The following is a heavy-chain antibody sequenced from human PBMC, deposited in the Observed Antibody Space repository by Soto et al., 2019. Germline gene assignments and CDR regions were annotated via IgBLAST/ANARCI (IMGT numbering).Heavy chain of an antibody. CDR2: ISSDGNNK. V-gene: IGHV3-30*18. CDR1: GFTFDSHG. CDR3: AKDLLPNAVTTCGS. D-gene: IGHD4-17*01. Sequence: QVQLVESGGGAVQPGRSLRLSCAASGFTFDSHGMHWVGQAPGKGLEWVAVISSDGNNKYYADSVKGRFTTSRDNFNNILYLQMSSLRAEDTAVYYCAKDLLPNAVTTCGSWGQGTLVTVSS. J-gene: IGHJ5*02.